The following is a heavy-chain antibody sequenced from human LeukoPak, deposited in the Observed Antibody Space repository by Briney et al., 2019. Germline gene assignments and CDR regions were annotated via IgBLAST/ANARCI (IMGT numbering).Heavy chain of an antibody. CDR1: GFTFSSYE. D-gene: IGHD6-13*01. Sequence: GGSLRLSCAASGFTFSSYEMNWVRQAPGKGLEWVSYISSSGSTIYYADSVKGRFTISRDSAKNSLYLQMNSLRAEDTAVYYCARSSSWYGPFDYWGQGTLVTVSS. J-gene: IGHJ4*02. V-gene: IGHV3-48*03. CDR2: ISSSGSTI. CDR3: ARSSSWYGPFDY.